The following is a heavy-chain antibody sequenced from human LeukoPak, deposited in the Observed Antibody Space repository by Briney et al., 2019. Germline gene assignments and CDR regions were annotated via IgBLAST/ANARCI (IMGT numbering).Heavy chain of an antibody. V-gene: IGHV4-59*01. CDR2: IYYSGST. J-gene: IGHJ5*02. D-gene: IGHD3-9*01. CDR1: GGSISSYY. CDR3: ARGPYYDILTGYWSWFDP. Sequence: SETLSITCTVPGGSISSYYWSWIRQPPGKGLEWIGYIYYSGSTNYNPSLKSRVTISVDTSKNQFSLKLSPVTAADTAVYYCARGPYYDILTGYWSWFDPWGQGTLVTVSS.